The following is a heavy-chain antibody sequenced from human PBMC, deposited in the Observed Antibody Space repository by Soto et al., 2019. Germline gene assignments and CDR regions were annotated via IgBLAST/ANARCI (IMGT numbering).Heavy chain of an antibody. CDR1: GGSFSGYY. V-gene: IGHV4-34*01. CDR3: ARKVQQLDPFYFDY. CDR2: INHSGST. D-gene: IGHD6-13*01. Sequence: SETLSLTCAVYGGSFSGYYWRWIRHPPGKGLEWIGEINHSGSTNYNPSLKSRVTISVDTSKNQFSLKLSSVTAADTAVYYCARKVQQLDPFYFDYWGQGTLVTVSS. J-gene: IGHJ4*02.